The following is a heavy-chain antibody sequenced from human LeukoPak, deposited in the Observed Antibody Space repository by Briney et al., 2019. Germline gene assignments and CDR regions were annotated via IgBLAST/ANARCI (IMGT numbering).Heavy chain of an antibody. D-gene: IGHD1-26*01. V-gene: IGHV3-53*01. CDR2: IYSDGNT. J-gene: IGHJ1*01. Sequence: GGSLRLSCAASGFTVSNNRLSWVRQAPGMGLEWVSTIYSDGNTYYPDSVKGRFTISRDGSKNTLYLQLNSLRTEDTAIYYCVREREGSNSEHCGQGTLVTVSS. CDR1: GFTVSNNR. CDR3: VREREGSNSEH.